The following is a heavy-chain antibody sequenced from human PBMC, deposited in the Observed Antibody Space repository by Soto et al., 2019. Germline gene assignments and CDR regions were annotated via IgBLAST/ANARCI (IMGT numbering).Heavy chain of an antibody. V-gene: IGHV4-39*02. CDR1: GGSITNNLYY. Sequence: QLQLQESGPGLVKPSETLSLTCSVSGGSITNNLYYWAWIRQPPGKGLEWIGSIYYSGGTYYNAALKTRVTTSIDTSNNLFSLKLNSVTASDTALYYFARRGGAVAGRGCDYWGQGALVTVSS. CDR3: ARRGGAVAGRGCDY. CDR2: IYYSGGT. J-gene: IGHJ4*02. D-gene: IGHD6-19*01.